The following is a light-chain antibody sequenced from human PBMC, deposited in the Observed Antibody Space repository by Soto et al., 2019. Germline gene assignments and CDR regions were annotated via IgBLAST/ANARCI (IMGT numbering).Light chain of an antibody. CDR2: DAS. J-gene: IGKJ5*01. CDR3: QQRSNWIT. Sequence: EIVLTQSPATLSLSPGERATLPCRASQSVSSYLAWYQQKPGQAPRLLIYDASNRASGIPARFSGSGSGTVFTLTISSLEPEDFAVYYCQQRSNWITFGQGTRLEIK. V-gene: IGKV3-11*01. CDR1: QSVSSY.